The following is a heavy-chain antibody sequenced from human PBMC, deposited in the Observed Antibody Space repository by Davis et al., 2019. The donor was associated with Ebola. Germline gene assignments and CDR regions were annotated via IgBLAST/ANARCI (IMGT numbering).Heavy chain of an antibody. CDR3: ARGVLYNWNYGLWDYYYYYGMDV. Sequence: GESLKISCAASGFTVSSNYMSWVRQAPGKGLEWVSVIYSGGSTYYADSVKGRFTISRDNSKNTLYLQMNSLRAEDTAVYYCARGVLYNWNYGLWDYYYYYGMDVWGQGTTVTVSS. CDR1: GFTVSSNY. V-gene: IGHV3-53*01. J-gene: IGHJ6*02. D-gene: IGHD1-7*01. CDR2: IYSGGST.